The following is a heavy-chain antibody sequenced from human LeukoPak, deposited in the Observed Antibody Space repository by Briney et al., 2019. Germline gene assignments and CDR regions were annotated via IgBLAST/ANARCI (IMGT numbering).Heavy chain of an antibody. V-gene: IGHV4-4*07. J-gene: IGHJ4*02. CDR2: IYTSGST. CDR3: ARESWLQKSSFDY. D-gene: IGHD5-24*01. Sequence: SETLSLTCTVSGGSISSYYCSWIRQPAGKGLEWIGRIYTSGSTNYNPPLKSRVTKSVDTSKNQFSLKLSSVTAADTAVYYCARESWLQKSSFDYWGQGTLVTVSS. CDR1: GGSISSYY.